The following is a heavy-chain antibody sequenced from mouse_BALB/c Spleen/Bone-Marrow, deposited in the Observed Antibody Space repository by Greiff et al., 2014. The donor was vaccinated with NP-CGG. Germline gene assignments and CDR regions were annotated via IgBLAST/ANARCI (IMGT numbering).Heavy chain of an antibody. Sequence: SVKLSCTASGFNIKXPYMXWXXXXXXXXLEXXGRMYPANGNTKYDPKFPGKAPITADTSSNTAYLQXXSLTPEDTAVYYCAIYYGNYNAMDYWGQGTSVTVSS. D-gene: IGHD2-1*01. V-gene: IGHV14-3*02. CDR2: MYPANGNT. CDR1: GFNIKXPY. CDR3: AIYYGNYNAMDY. J-gene: IGHJ4*01.